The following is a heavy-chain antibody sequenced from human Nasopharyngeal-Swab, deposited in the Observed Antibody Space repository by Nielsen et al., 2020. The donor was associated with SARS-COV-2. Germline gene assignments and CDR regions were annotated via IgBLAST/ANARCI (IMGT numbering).Heavy chain of an antibody. V-gene: IGHV3-30*03. CDR1: GFTFSSYG. J-gene: IGHJ3*02. Sequence: GGSLRLSCAASGFTFSSYGMHWVRQAPGKGLEWVAVISYDGSNKYYADSVKGRFTISRDNSKNTLYLQMNSLRAEDTAVYYCAREKNLFDIWGQGTMVTVSS. D-gene: IGHD1-14*01. CDR3: AREKNLFDI. CDR2: ISYDGSNK.